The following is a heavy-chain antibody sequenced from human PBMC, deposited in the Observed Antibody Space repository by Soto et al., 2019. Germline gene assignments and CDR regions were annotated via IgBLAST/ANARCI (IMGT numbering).Heavy chain of an antibody. J-gene: IGHJ6*02. CDR2: ISYDGSNK. V-gene: IGHV3-30-3*01. CDR3: ARPNRHYYYYGMDV. D-gene: IGHD7-27*01. Sequence: GGSLRLSCAASGFTFSSYAMSWVRQAPGKGLEWVAVISYDGSNKYYADSVKGRFTISRDNSKNTLYLQMNSLRAEDTAVYYCARPNRHYYYYGMDVWGQGTTVTVSS. CDR1: GFTFSSYA.